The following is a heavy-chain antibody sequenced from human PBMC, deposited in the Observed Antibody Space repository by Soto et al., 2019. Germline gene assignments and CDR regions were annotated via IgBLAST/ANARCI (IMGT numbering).Heavy chain of an antibody. V-gene: IGHV3-13*01. CDR3: SRGSGSYGYYYGMDV. D-gene: IGHD1-26*01. Sequence: GGSLRLSCAASGFTFSSYDMHWVRQATGKGLEWVSAIGTAGDTYYPGSVKGRFTISRENAKNSLYLQMNSLRAEDTAVYYCSRGSGSYGYYYGMDVWGQGTTVTV. J-gene: IGHJ6*02. CDR2: IGTAGDT. CDR1: GFTFSSYD.